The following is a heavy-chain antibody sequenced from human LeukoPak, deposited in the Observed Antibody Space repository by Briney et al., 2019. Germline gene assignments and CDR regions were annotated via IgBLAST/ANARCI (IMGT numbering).Heavy chain of an antibody. D-gene: IGHD2/OR15-2a*01. V-gene: IGHV3-53*01. CDR3: TTAVNNY. CDR2: IYSGGST. Sequence: GGSLRLSCAASGFTVSSNYMSWVRQAPGKGLEWVSVIYSGGSTYYADSVKGRFTISRDNSKNTLYLRMNSLRAEDTAVYYCTTAVNNYWGQGTLVTVSS. CDR1: GFTVSSNY. J-gene: IGHJ4*02.